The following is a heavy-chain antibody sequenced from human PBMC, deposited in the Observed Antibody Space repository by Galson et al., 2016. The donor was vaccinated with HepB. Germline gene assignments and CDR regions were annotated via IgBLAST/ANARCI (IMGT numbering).Heavy chain of an antibody. CDR1: GGTFSSFA. J-gene: IGHJ4*02. Sequence: SVKVSCKASGGTFSSFAISWVRQAPGHGPEWMGGINPMFGTPNYAQNFQGRVTITADESTSTAYMELSSLTSEDTAVYYCARDLWDGYSPWALGYWGQGSLVTVSS. CDR3: ARDLWDGYSPWALGY. D-gene: IGHD5-24*01. CDR2: INPMFGTP. V-gene: IGHV1-69*13.